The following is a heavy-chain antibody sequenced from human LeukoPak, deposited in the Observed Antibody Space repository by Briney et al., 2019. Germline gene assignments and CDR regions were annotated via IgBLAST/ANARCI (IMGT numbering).Heavy chain of an antibody. CDR1: GGTFSSYA. D-gene: IGHD3-3*01. CDR2: IIPIFGTA. V-gene: IGHV1-69*13. CDR3: ATGGVLRFLEWLPYGMDV. Sequence: SVKVSCKASGGTFSSYAISWVRQAPGQGLEWMGGIIPIFGTANYAQKFQGRVTITADESTSTAYMELSSLRSEDTAVYYCATGGVLRFLEWLPYGMDVWGQGTTVTVSS. J-gene: IGHJ6*02.